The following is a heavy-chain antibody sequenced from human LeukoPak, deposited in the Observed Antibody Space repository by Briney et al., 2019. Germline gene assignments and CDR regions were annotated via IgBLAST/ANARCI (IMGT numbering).Heavy chain of an antibody. CDR3: ARVVGANRDYYYYQMDV. CDR1: GYSISSGYY. CDR2: IHHSGST. Sequence: SETLSLTCTVSGYSISSGYYWGWIRPPPGKGLEWIGEIHHSGSTNYNSSLKSRVTISVDKSKNQFSLKLNSVTTADTAVYYCARVVGANRDYYYYQMDVWGKGTTVTVSS. J-gene: IGHJ6*03. V-gene: IGHV4-38-2*02. D-gene: IGHD1-26*01.